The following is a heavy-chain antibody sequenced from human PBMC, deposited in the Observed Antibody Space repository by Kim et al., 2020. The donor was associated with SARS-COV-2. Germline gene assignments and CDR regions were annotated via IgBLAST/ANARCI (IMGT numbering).Heavy chain of an antibody. D-gene: IGHD6-13*01. V-gene: IGHV4-59*09. Sequence: DNPSLKSRVTISVDTSKNQFSLKLSSVTAADTAVYYCARGSSWITPFDYWGQGTLVTVSS. J-gene: IGHJ4*02. CDR3: ARGSSWITPFDY.